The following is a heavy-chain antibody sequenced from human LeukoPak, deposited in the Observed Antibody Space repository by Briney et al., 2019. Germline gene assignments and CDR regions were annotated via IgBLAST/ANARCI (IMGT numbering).Heavy chain of an antibody. CDR1: GGSISSSSYY. Sequence: SETLSLTCTVSGGSISSSSYYWGWIRQPPGKGLEWIGSIYYSGSTYYNPSLKSRVTISVDTSKNQFSLKLSSVTAADTAVYYCARDDYGDYVLSPIRYAFDIWGQGTMVTVSS. J-gene: IGHJ3*02. CDR3: ARDDYGDYVLSPIRYAFDI. CDR2: IYYSGST. D-gene: IGHD4-17*01. V-gene: IGHV4-39*07.